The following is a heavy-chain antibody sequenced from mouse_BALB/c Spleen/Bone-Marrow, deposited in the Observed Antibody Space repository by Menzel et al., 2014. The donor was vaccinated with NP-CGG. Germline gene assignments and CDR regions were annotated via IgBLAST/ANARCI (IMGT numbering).Heavy chain of an antibody. Sequence: QVQLQQSGAELARPGASVKMSCKASGYTFTSYTMHWVKQRPGQGLEWIGYINPSSGYTNYNQKFKDKATLTADKSSSTTYTQLSSLTSEDSAVYYCARFFYDYDGPWSAYWGQGTLVTVSA. J-gene: IGHJ3*01. CDR3: ARFFYDYDGPWSAY. D-gene: IGHD2-4*01. V-gene: IGHV1-4*01. CDR2: INPSSGYT. CDR1: GYTFTSYT.